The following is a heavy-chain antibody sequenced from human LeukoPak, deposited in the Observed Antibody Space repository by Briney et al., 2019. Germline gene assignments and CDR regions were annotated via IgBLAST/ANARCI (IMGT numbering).Heavy chain of an antibody. CDR2: INWNGGST. CDR1: GFTFDDYG. V-gene: IGHV3-20*04. Sequence: GGSLRLSCAASGFTFDDYGMSWVRQAPGKGLEWVSGINWNGGSTGYADSVKGRFPISRDNAKNSLYLQVNSLRAEDTALYYCARDIRLSGSYLFDYWGQGTLVTVSS. CDR3: ARDIRLSGSYLFDY. J-gene: IGHJ4*02. D-gene: IGHD1-26*01.